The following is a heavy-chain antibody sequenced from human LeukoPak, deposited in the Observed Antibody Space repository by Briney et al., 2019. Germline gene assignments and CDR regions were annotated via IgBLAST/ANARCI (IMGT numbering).Heavy chain of an antibody. CDR2: ISYEGSNK. CDR3: ARDPLGTRPGFDY. J-gene: IGHJ4*02. V-gene: IGHV3-30*04. Sequence: LSGGSLRLSCAASGFTFSSYAMSWVRQAPGKGLEWVAVISYEGSNKYYADSVKGRFTISRDNSKNTLYLQMNSLRAEDTAVYYCARDPLGTRPGFDYWGQGTLVTVSS. D-gene: IGHD1-1*01. CDR1: GFTFSSYA.